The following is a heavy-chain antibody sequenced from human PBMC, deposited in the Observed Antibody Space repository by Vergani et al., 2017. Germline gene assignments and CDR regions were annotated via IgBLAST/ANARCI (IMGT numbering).Heavy chain of an antibody. CDR3: ARDPAVVVVAATDSLFDY. J-gene: IGHJ4*03. Sequence: QVQLVQSGAEVKKPGSSVKVSCKASGGTFSSYAISWVRQAPGQGLEWMGRIIPIFGTANYAQKFQGRVTITADESTSTAYMELSSLRSEDTAVYYCARDPAVVVVAATDSLFDYWGQGTTVTVSS. CDR1: GGTFSSYA. CDR2: IIPIFGTA. D-gene: IGHD2-15*01. V-gene: IGHV1-69*18.